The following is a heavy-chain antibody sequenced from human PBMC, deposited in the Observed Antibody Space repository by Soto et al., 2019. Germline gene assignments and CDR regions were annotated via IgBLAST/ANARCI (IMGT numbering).Heavy chain of an antibody. V-gene: IGHV3-23*01. CDR3: AKGRSYYYYYGVDV. Sequence: PGRSLRLPWAASGFTFSSCAVGCIRQAPGKGLEWVSDIIDSGGSTYYADSVKGRFTISRDNSKSTLYLQMNSLRAEDTALYYCAKGRSYYYYYGVDVWGQGTTLTVSS. J-gene: IGHJ6*02. CDR1: GFTFSSCA. CDR2: IIDSGGST.